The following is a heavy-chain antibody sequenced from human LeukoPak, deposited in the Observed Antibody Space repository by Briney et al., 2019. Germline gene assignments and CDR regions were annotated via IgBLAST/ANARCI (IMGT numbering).Heavy chain of an antibody. D-gene: IGHD6-19*01. CDR3: ARGAGSSGYTGYFDY. J-gene: IGHJ4*02. Sequence: PSETLSLTCAVYGGSFSGYYWSWLRQPPGKGLEWIGYIYYSGSTNYNPSRKSRVTISVDTAKNQFSLKLSSVTAADTAVYYCARGAGSSGYTGYFDYWGQGTLVTVSS. CDR2: IYYSGST. CDR1: GGSFSGYY. V-gene: IGHV4-59*01.